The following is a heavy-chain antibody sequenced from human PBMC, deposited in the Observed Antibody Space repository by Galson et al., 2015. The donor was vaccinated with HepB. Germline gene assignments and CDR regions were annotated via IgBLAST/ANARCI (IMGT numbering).Heavy chain of an antibody. CDR3: AKDKGRGYCSSTSCYVWATNYYYYMDV. D-gene: IGHD2-2*01. Sequence: SLRLSCAASGFTFSSYAMRWVRQAPGKGLEWVSAISGSGGSTYYADSVKGRFTISRDNSKNTLYLQMNSLRAEDTAVYYCAKDKGRGYCSSTSCYVWATNYYYYMDVWGKGTTVTVSS. CDR2: ISGSGGST. CDR1: GFTFSSYA. V-gene: IGHV3-23*01. J-gene: IGHJ6*03.